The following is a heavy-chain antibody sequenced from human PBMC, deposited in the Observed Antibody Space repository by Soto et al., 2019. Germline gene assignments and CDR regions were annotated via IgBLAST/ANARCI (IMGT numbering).Heavy chain of an antibody. CDR2: IYSTGTT. CDR1: GFTVGNNY. CDR3: AKDGRGSASHYNSFGY. D-gene: IGHD3-10*01. V-gene: IGHV3-53*01. Sequence: EVQLVESGGGLIQPGGSLKLCCAASGFTVGNNYMSWVRQAPGKGLEWVSLIYSTGTTKYADSMKGRFTVSRDNAKNTLYLQMNSLSAEDTGVNYCAKDGRGSASHYNSFGYWGQGTLVTVSS. J-gene: IGHJ4*02.